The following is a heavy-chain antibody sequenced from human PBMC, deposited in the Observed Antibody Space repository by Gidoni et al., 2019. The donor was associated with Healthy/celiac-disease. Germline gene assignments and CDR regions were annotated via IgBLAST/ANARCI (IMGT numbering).Heavy chain of an antibody. CDR3: ARDLSSGWNHWFDP. D-gene: IGHD6-19*01. V-gene: IGHV4-59*01. CDR2: IYYSGST. J-gene: IGHJ5*02. Sequence: QVQLQETGPGLVKPSETLSLTCTVSGGSISSYYWSWIRQPPGKGLAWIGYIYYSGSTNYTPSLNSRVTISVDTSNNQFSLKLSSVTAADTAVYYCARDLSSGWNHWFDPWGQGTLVTVSS. CDR1: GGSISSYY.